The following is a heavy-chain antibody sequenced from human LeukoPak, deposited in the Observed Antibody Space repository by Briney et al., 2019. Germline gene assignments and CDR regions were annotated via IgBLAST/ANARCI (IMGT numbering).Heavy chain of an antibody. CDR3: ARGYGSGSYSDAFDI. V-gene: IGHV4-34*01. D-gene: IGHD3-10*01. CDR2: INHSGST. CDR1: GGSFSVYH. Sequence: SETLSLTCAVYGGSFSVYHWSWVRQPPGKGLEWIGEINHSGSTNYNPSLKSRVTISVDTSKNQFSLKLSSVTAADTAVYYCARGYGSGSYSDAFDIWGQGTMVTVSS. J-gene: IGHJ3*02.